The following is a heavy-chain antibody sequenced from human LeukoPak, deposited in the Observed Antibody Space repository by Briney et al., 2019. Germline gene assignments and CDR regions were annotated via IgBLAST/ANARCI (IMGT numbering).Heavy chain of an antibody. V-gene: IGHV1-3*01. CDR3: ARDPIGSRWPYYFDY. CDR1: GYTFTTYA. D-gene: IGHD6-13*01. J-gene: IGHJ4*02. CDR2: INAGNGNT. Sequence: ASVKVSCKASGYTFTTYAVHWVRQAPGQRLEWMGWINAGNGNTKYSQKFQARVTITRDTSASTAYMELSSLRSEDTAVYYCARDPIGSRWPYYFDYWGQGTLVTVSS.